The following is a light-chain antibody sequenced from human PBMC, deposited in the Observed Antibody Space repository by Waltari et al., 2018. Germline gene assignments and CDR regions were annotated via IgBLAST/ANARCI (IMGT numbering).Light chain of an antibody. Sequence: IDMTQSPPSLSASVGYKATIICRASQTINSYLIWYQHRPGNPPQLLICVASSWQSGVASRFSGGGSGTDFTLTISSMQPEDFATYYCQQRHSSPLTFGGGTKVEIK. CDR2: VAS. CDR3: QQRHSSPLT. V-gene: IGKV1-39*01. J-gene: IGKJ4*01. CDR1: QTINSY.